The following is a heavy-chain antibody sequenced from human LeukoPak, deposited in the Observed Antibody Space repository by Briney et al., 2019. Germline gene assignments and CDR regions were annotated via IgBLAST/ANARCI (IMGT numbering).Heavy chain of an antibody. J-gene: IGHJ4*02. CDR2: IYYSGST. CDR3: AGGIAARIDFDY. V-gene: IGHV4-59*01. Sequence: SETLSLTCAVYGGSISSYYWSWIRQPPGKGLEWIGYIYYSGSTNYNPSLKSRVTISVDTSKNQFSLKLSSVTAADTAVYYCAGGIAARIDFDYWGQGTLVTVSS. CDR1: GGSISSYY. D-gene: IGHD6-6*01.